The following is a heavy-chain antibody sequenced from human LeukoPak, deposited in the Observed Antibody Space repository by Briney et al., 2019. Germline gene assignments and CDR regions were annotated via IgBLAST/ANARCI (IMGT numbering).Heavy chain of an antibody. CDR1: GGSISSYY. D-gene: IGHD1-14*01. V-gene: IGHV4-59*01. CDR2: IQDSGST. CDR3: ARTTGWAYYFDS. Sequence: SGTLSLTCTVSGGSISSYYWSWIRQPPRKGLEWIGNIQDSGSTNYNPSLKSRVTISVDTSKDQFSLKLSSVTAADTAVYYCARTTGWAYYFDSWGEGALVTVSS. J-gene: IGHJ4*02.